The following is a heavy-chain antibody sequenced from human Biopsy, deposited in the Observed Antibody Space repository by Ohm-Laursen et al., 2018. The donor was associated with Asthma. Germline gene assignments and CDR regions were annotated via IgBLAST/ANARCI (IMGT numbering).Heavy chain of an antibody. V-gene: IGHV4-39*02. CDR2: IYYSGRT. D-gene: IGHD6-6*01. CDR3: ARAVSSSSYWYFDL. Sequence: DTLSLTCLVSGDAMSTSGSYWGWIRQSPGKGLEWIGSIYYSGRTYYNPSLESRVTISADTSKNHFSLKVTSVTAADTAVYYCARAVSSSSYWYFDLWGRGDLVTVSS. J-gene: IGHJ2*01. CDR1: GDAMSTSGSY.